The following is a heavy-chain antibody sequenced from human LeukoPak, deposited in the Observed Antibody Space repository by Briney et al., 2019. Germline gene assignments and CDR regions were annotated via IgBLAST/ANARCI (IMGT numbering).Heavy chain of an antibody. D-gene: IGHD3-3*01. CDR1: GFTFSNAW. Sequence: GGSLRLSCAASGFTFSNAWMNWVRQAPGKGLEWVGRIKSKTGGGTTDYAAPVKGRFTISRDDSKNTLYLHMNSLKTEDTAVYYCTTDSVLRFLDRYYYGMDVWGQGTTVTVSS. CDR2: IKSKTGGGTT. CDR3: TTDSVLRFLDRYYYGMDV. J-gene: IGHJ6*02. V-gene: IGHV3-15*07.